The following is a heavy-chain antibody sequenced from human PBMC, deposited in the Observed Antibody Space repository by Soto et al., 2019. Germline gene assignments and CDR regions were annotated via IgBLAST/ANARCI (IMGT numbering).Heavy chain of an antibody. CDR1: GGSISSYY. CDR3: ARQGAVAGSNDY. J-gene: IGHJ4*02. Sequence: SETLSLTCTVSGGSISSYYWSWIRQPPGKGLEWIGYIYYSGSTNYNPSLKSRVTISVDTSKNQFSLKLSSVTAADTAVYYCARQGAVAGSNDYWGQGTLVTVSS. CDR2: IYYSGST. D-gene: IGHD6-19*01. V-gene: IGHV4-59*08.